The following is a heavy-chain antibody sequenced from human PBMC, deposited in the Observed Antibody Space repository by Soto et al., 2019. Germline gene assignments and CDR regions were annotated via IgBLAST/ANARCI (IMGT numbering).Heavy chain of an antibody. CDR1: GYTFPTYG. Sequence: ASVKVCCKASGYTFPTYGISCVRQAHRQGLEWMGLISAYNGNTNYAQKLQGRVTMTTDTSTSTNYMELRILLSDDTAVYYCAKDTGSPITIFGVVYFDNWGQGTLVTVSS. D-gene: IGHD3-3*01. V-gene: IGHV1-18*01. J-gene: IGHJ4*02. CDR3: AKDTGSPITIFGVVYFDN. CDR2: ISAYNGNT.